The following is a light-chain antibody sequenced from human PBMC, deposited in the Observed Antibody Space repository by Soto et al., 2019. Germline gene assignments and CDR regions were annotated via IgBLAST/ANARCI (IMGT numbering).Light chain of an antibody. CDR3: QKCKVAPFT. CDR2: AAS. J-gene: IGKJ4*01. CDR1: QDIGNF. V-gene: IGKV1-27*01. Sequence: DIQMTQSPSSLSAFVGDRVTITCRASQDIGNFLAWYQQKPGKVPKLLIYAASTLQSGVPSRFSGSGSGTDFTLTISSLQPEDVETYYCQKCKVAPFTFGGGTKVDIX.